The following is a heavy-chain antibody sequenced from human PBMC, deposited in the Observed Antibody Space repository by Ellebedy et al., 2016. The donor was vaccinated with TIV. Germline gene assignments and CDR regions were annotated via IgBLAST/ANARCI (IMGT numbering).Heavy chain of an antibody. CDR2: FYGNNDA. V-gene: IGHV2-5*01. Sequence: SGPTLVKPTQTLTLTCTFSGFSLSGTGVAVGWIRQPPGKALEWLSHFYGNNDARYSTPLKSRLTIATDTSKNQVVLTMTNMDPVDTAAYYCAHLSATWYYYDFWGQGILVTVSS. D-gene: IGHD6-13*01. CDR1: GFSLSGTGVA. CDR3: AHLSATWYYYDF. J-gene: IGHJ4*02.